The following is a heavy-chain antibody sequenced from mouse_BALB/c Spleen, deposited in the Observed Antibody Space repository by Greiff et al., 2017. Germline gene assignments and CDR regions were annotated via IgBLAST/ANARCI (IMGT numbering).Heavy chain of an antibody. CDR1: GYTFTDYW. D-gene: IGHD2-4*01. CDR2: IDTSDSYT. Sequence: QVQLQQPGAELVRPGASVKMSCKASGYTFTDYWMHWVKQRPGQGLEWIGAIDTSDSYTSYNQKFKGKATLTVDESSSTAYMQLSSLTSEDSAVYYCARGGITVGGWGQGTLVTVSA. J-gene: IGHJ3*01. V-gene: IGHV1-69*02. CDR3: ARGGITVGG.